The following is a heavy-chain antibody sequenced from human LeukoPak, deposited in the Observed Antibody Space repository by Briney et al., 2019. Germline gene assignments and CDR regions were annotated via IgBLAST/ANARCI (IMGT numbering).Heavy chain of an antibody. V-gene: IGHV3-33*01. CDR1: GFTFSSYG. CDR3: ARSRVRGSSDYYYYMDV. J-gene: IGHJ6*03. Sequence: GRSLRLSCAASGFTFSSYGMHWVRQAPGKGLEWVAVIWYDGSNEYYADSVKGRFTISRDNSKNTLYLQMNSLRAEDTAVYYCARSRVRGSSDYYYYMDVWGKGTMVTVSS. D-gene: IGHD6-6*01. CDR2: IWYDGSNE.